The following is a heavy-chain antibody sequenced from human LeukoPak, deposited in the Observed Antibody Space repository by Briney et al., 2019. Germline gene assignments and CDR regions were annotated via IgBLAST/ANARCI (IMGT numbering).Heavy chain of an antibody. CDR1: GYTFTSYG. D-gene: IGHD3-22*01. CDR2: ISAYNGNT. Sequence: ASVKVSCKASGYTFTSYGISWVRQAPGQGLEWMGWISAYNGNTNYAQKFQGRVTITRNTSISTAYMELSSLRSEDTAVYYCARGAPYYYDSSGYYSRWYYYYYMDVWGKGTTVTVSS. J-gene: IGHJ6*03. V-gene: IGHV1-18*01. CDR3: ARGAPYYYDSSGYYSRWYYYYYMDV.